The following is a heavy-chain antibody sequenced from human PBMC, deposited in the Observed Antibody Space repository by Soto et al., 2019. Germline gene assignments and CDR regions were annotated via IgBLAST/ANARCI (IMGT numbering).Heavy chain of an antibody. D-gene: IGHD2-2*01. CDR1: GGSFSSYY. CDR2: IYYSGST. J-gene: IGHJ6*03. CDR3: ARGLYCSSTSCYEGTSYYYYYMDV. V-gene: IGHV4-59*08. Sequence: SETLSLTCAVYGGSFSSYYWSWIRQPPGKGLEWIGYIYYSGSTNYNPSLKSRVTISVDTSKNQFSLKLGSVTAADTAVYYCARGLYCSSTSCYEGTSYYYYYMDVWGKGTTVTVSS.